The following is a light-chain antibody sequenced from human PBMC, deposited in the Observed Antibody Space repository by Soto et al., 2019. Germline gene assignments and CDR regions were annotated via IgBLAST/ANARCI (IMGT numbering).Light chain of an antibody. CDR2: HAS. CDR3: QQYQTLWT. V-gene: IGKV3-15*01. J-gene: IGKJ1*01. Sequence: IGMTQSPATLSVSPGERVTPSCRASQTIYSNVAWYQQRPGQSPRLLIYHASSRATGIPARFSGSGSGTEFTLTIKSLQSEDFAVYYCQQYQTLWTFGQGTKV. CDR1: QTIYSN.